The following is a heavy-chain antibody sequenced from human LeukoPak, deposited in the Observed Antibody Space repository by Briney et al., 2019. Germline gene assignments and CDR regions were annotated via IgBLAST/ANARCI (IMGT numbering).Heavy chain of an antibody. CDR1: GFTFSSYA. CDR3: AKGSIFGVVITDDY. J-gene: IGHJ4*02. V-gene: IGHV3-23*01. CDR2: ISGSGGST. D-gene: IGHD3-3*01. Sequence: PGGSLRLSCAASGFTFSSYAMSWVRQAPGKGLEWVSAISGSGGSTYYADSVKGRFTISRDNSKNTLYLRMNSLRAEDTAVYYCAKGSIFGVVITDDYWGQGTLVTVSS.